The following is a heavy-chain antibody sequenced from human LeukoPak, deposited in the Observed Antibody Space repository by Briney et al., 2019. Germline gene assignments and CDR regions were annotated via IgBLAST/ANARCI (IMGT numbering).Heavy chain of an antibody. CDR1: GFTFGDYA. CDR2: IRSKAYGGTT. V-gene: IGHV3-49*03. J-gene: IGHJ4*02. Sequence: GRSLRLSCTASGFTFGDYAMSRFRQAPGKGLEWVGFIRSKAYGGTTEYAASVKGRLTISRDDSKSIAYLQMNSLKTEDTAVYYCTSTASTVTTMGYYFDYWGQGTLVTVSS. D-gene: IGHD4-17*01. CDR3: TSTASTVTTMGYYFDY.